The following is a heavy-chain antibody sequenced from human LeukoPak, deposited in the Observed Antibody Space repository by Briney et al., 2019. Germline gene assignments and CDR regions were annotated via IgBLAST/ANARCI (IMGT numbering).Heavy chain of an antibody. Sequence: GGSLRLSCAASGFTFSSYGMHWVRQAPGKGLEWVAVISYDGSNKYYADSVKGRFTISRDNSENTLYLQMNSLRAEDTAVYYCARVRGVIESGPGRYWGQGTLVTVSS. V-gene: IGHV3-30*03. CDR1: GFTFSSYG. J-gene: IGHJ4*02. D-gene: IGHD3-10*01. CDR2: ISYDGSNK. CDR3: ARVRGVIESGPGRY.